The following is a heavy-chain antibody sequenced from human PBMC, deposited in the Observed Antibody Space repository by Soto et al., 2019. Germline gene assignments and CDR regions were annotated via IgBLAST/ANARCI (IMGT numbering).Heavy chain of an antibody. J-gene: IGHJ2*01. CDR2: IYHSGST. CDR3: ARETYWYFDL. V-gene: IGHV4-30-2*01. CDR1: GGSISSCGYS. Sequence: QLQLQESGSGLVKPSQTLSLTCAVSGGSISSCGYSWSLIRQPPGKGMEWIGYIYHSGSTYYNPSRKSRVTISVDRSKNQFSLKLSSVTAADTAVYYCARETYWYFDLWGRGTLVTVSS.